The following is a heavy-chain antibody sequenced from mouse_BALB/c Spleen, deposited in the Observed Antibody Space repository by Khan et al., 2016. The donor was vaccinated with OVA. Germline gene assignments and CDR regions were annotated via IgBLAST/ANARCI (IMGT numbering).Heavy chain of an antibody. Sequence: VQLQESGAELVRPGVSVKISCKGSGYTFTDYAMHWVKQSHAKSLEWIGVISTYYGDATYNQKFKGKATMTVDKSSSTAYMELARLTSEDSAIYDCARGSGNSRFAYWGRGTLVTVSA. CDR1: GYTFTDYA. V-gene: IGHV1S137*01. D-gene: IGHD1-3*01. CDR2: ISTYYGDA. CDR3: ARGSGNSRFAY. J-gene: IGHJ3*01.